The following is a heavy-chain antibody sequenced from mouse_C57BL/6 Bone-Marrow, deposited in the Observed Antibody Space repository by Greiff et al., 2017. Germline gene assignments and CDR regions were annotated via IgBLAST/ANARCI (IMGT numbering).Heavy chain of an antibody. CDR2: IGSGGST. CDR3: ARKGYDGWAWFAY. J-gene: IGHJ3*01. D-gene: IGHD2-3*01. Sequence: QVQLQQSGPGLVQPSQSLSITCTVSGFSLTSYGVHWVRQSPGKGLEWLGVIGSGGSTDYNAAFISRLSISKDNSKTQVFFKMNSLQADDSAIYYCARKGYDGWAWFAYWGQGTLVTVSA. CDR1: GFSLTSYG. V-gene: IGHV2-2*01.